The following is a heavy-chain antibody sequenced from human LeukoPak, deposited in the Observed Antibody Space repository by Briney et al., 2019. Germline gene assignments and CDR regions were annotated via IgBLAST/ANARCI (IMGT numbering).Heavy chain of an antibody. Sequence: ASVKVSCKASGYTFTVYFIHWVRQAPGQGLEWMGRINPNSGATDYAQKFQGRVTMTRDTSISTAYMELSSLKSDDTAVYYRAKIGSSHAFDYWGQGTLITVSS. CDR3: AKIGSSHAFDY. D-gene: IGHD1-26*01. CDR2: INPNSGAT. V-gene: IGHV1-2*06. J-gene: IGHJ4*02. CDR1: GYTFTVYF.